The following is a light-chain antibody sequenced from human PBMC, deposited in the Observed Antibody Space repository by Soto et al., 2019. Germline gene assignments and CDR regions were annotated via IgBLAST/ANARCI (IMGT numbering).Light chain of an antibody. CDR3: QQYGSSLT. CDR1: QSVSSSSY. Sequence: EIVLTQSPGTLSLSPGERATLSCRASQSVSSSSYLAWYQQKHGQAPRLLIYGASSRATGIPDRFSGSGSGTDFTLTISRLEPEEFAVYYCQQYGSSLTFGGGTKVQIK. CDR2: GAS. V-gene: IGKV3-20*01. J-gene: IGKJ4*01.